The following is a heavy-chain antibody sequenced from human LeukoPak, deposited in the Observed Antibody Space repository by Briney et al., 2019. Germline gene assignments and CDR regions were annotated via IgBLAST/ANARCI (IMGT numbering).Heavy chain of an antibody. J-gene: IGHJ4*02. CDR1: GFTFSNYG. CDR3: AKDGGFAYGSGSYFDS. V-gene: IGHV3-30*02. CDR2: IWYDGSNK. Sequence: PGGSLRLSCAASGFTFSNYGMHWVRQAPGKGLEWVAIIWYDGSNKYYADSVKGRFTISRDNSKNTLYLQMNSLRAEDTAVYYCAKDGGFAYGSGSYFDSWGQRTLVTVSS. D-gene: IGHD3-10*01.